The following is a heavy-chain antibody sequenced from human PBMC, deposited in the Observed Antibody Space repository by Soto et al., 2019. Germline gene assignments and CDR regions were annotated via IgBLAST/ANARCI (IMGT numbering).Heavy chain of an antibody. CDR1: GYTFTSFG. CDR3: ASDLDVLLHSLDP. D-gene: IGHD2-15*01. Sequence: ASVKVSCKASGYTFTSFGISWVRQAPGQGLEWMGWISAYNGNTNYAQKVQGRVTMTTDTSTSTAYMELRSLRSDDTAVYSCASDLDVLLHSLDPWGQGTLVTVSS. J-gene: IGHJ5*02. CDR2: ISAYNGNT. V-gene: IGHV1-18*01.